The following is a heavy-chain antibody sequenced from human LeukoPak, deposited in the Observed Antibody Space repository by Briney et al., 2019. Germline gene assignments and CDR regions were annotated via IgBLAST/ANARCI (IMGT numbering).Heavy chain of an antibody. CDR1: GFTFSSYA. J-gene: IGHJ4*02. CDR2: ISDSGGST. D-gene: IGHD6-19*01. CDR3: ARRPGSGWYVLDY. V-gene: IGHV3-23*01. Sequence: GGSLRLSCAASGFTFSSYAMSWVRQAPGKGLEWVSVISDSGGSTYSADSVKGRFTISRDNSKSTLYLQMNSLRAEDTAIYYCARRPGSGWYVLDYWGQGTLVTVSS.